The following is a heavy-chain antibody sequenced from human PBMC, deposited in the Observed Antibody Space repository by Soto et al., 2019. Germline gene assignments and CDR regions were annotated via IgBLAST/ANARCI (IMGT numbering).Heavy chain of an antibody. J-gene: IGHJ6*02. CDR1: GVSISSNY. CDR2: IHYSGST. Sequence: PSETLSLTCIVSGVSISSNYWSWIRQPPGQGLECIGYIHYSGSTNFNPSLKNRVIMSVDTSKNQFSLRLSSVTAADTAVYYCARSYPNTIFGVVPSRGLDVWGQGATVTVSS. D-gene: IGHD3-3*01. CDR3: ARSYPNTIFGVVPSRGLDV. V-gene: IGHV4-59*01.